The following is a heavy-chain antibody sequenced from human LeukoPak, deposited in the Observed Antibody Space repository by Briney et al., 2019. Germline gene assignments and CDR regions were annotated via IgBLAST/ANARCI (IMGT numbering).Heavy chain of an antibody. V-gene: IGHV1-46*01. CDR1: GYTFTSYY. Sequence: GASVKVSCKASGYTFTSYYMHWVRQAPGQGLEWMGIINPSGGSTSYAQKFQGRVTMTRDTSTSTVYMELSSLRSDDTAVYYCATPGGYYDSSGYYFFSKNHPPDYWGQGTLVTVSS. D-gene: IGHD3-22*01. CDR3: ATPGGYYDSSGYYFFSKNHPPDY. J-gene: IGHJ4*02. CDR2: INPSGGST.